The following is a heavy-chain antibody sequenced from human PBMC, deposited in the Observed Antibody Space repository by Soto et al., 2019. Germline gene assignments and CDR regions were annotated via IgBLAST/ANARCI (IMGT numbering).Heavy chain of an antibody. V-gene: IGHV3-30-3*01. D-gene: IGHD3-22*01. CDR2: ISYDGSNK. J-gene: IGHJ4*02. Sequence: QVQLVESGGGVVQPGRSLRLSCAASGFTFSSYAMHWVRQAPGKGLEWVAVISYDGSNKYYADSVKGRFTISRDNSKNTLYLQMNSLRAEDTAVYYCARVGLYYDSSGYYHTPLDYWGQGTLVTVSS. CDR1: GFTFSSYA. CDR3: ARVGLYYDSSGYYHTPLDY.